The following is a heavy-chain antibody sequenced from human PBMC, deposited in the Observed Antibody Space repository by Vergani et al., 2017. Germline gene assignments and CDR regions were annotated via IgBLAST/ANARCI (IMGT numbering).Heavy chain of an antibody. J-gene: IGHJ5*02. CDR3: ARDGRGSTTGIHEYNWFDP. CDR1: GFTFDDYM. V-gene: IGHV3-43*01. CDR2: ISWDCGST. Sequence: EVQLVESGGVVVQPGGSLRLSCAASGFTFDDYMMHWVRQAPGKGLEWVSLISWDCGSTYYADSVKGRFTISRDNSKNSLYLQMNSLRAEDMAVYYCARDGRGSTTGIHEYNWFDPWGQGTLVTVSS. D-gene: IGHD4-17*01.